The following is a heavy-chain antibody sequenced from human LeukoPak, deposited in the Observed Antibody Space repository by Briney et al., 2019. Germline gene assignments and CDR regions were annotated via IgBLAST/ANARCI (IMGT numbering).Heavy chain of an antibody. D-gene: IGHD6-19*01. CDR1: GFTFSSDG. J-gene: IGHJ6*03. Sequence: GGSLIFCCAAAGFTFSSDGMRWVRHAAGKGLGGVAFIRDGGSNKYYADSVKGRFTISRDNSKNTLYLQMNSLRAEDTAVYYCAKEQWLPSETYYYYYYMDVWGKGTTVTISS. V-gene: IGHV3-30*02. CDR2: IRDGGSNK. CDR3: AKEQWLPSETYYYYYYMDV.